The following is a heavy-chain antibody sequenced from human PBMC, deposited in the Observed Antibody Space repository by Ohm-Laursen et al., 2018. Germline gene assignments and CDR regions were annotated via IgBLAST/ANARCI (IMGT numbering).Heavy chain of an antibody. CDR1: GFTFTNYW. CDR2: IEQDGGDK. V-gene: IGHV3-7*04. J-gene: IGHJ6*02. CDR3: AKDQSHGSMIAVLVTYGMDV. Sequence: SLRLSCTASGFTFTNYWMSWVRQAPGKGLEWVANIEQDGGDKYYVDSVKDRFTISRDNAKNSLYLQMNSLRAEDTAVYYCAKDQSHGSMIAVLVTYGMDVWGQGTTVTVSS. D-gene: IGHD3-22*01.